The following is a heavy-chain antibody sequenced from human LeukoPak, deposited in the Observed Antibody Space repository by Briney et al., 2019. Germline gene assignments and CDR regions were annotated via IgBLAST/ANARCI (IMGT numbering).Heavy chain of an antibody. D-gene: IGHD3-16*01. CDR2: INPNSGGT. CDR1: GYTFTYYY. CDR3: ARWGTTFVAFDI. V-gene: IGHV1-2*02. J-gene: IGHJ3*02. Sequence: ASVTVSFKASGYTFTYYYMHWVRQAPGQGLEWMGWINPNSGGTNYAQKFQGRVTMTRDTSISTAYMELSRLRSDDTAVYYCARWGTTFVAFDIWGQGTMVTVSS.